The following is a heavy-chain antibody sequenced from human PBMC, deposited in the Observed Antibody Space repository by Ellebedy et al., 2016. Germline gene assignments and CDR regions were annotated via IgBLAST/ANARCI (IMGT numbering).Heavy chain of an antibody. CDR3: AREGATGGSSFDY. CDR2: IIPILGTA. D-gene: IGHD1-26*01. Sequence: SVKVSCXASGGTFSSYAISWVRQAPGQGLEWMGGIIPILGTANYAQKFQGRVTITADESTSTAYMELSSLRSEDTAVYYCAREGATGGSSFDYWGQGTLVTVSS. J-gene: IGHJ4*02. CDR1: GGTFSSYA. V-gene: IGHV1-69*13.